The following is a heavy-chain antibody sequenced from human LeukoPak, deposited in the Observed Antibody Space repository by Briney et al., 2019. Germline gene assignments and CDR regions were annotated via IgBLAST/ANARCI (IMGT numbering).Heavy chain of an antibody. CDR3: AKYSSYRAAAGLDY. CDR2: ISGSGGST. V-gene: IGHV3-23*01. CDR1: GFTFSSYA. J-gene: IGHJ4*02. Sequence: GGSLRLSCAAPGFTFSSYAMSWVRQAPGKGLEWVSAISGSGGSTYYADSVKGRFTISRDNSKNTLYLQMNSVRAEDTAVYYCAKYSSYRAAAGLDYWGQGTLVTVSS. D-gene: IGHD6-13*01.